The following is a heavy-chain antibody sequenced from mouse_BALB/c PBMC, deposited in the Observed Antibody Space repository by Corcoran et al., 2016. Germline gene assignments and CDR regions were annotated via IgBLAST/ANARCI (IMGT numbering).Heavy chain of an antibody. D-gene: IGHD1-1*01. CDR2: ISYDGSN. J-gene: IGHJ2*01. CDR3: AGGYYGSSWDYFDY. CDR1: GYSITSGYY. Sequence: DVQLQESGPGLVKPSQSLSLTCSVTGYSITSGYYWNWIRQFPGNKLEWMGYISYDGSNNYNPSLKNRISITRDTSKNQFFLKLNSVTTEDTATCYCAGGYYGSSWDYFDYWGQGTTLTVSS. V-gene: IGHV3-6*02.